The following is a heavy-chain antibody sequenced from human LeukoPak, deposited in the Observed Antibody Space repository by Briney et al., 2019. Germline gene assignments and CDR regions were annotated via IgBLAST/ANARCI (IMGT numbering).Heavy chain of an antibody. Sequence: GGSLRLSCAASGFTFSSYSMSWVRQAPGKGLEWVSSISGSGGSTFYADSVKGRFTISRDNSKNTLYLQMSSLRAEDTAVYYCAKDIRSTTSRGYFDYWGQGTLVTVSS. CDR2: ISGSGGST. CDR3: AKDIRSTTSRGYFDY. J-gene: IGHJ4*02. CDR1: GFTFSSYS. V-gene: IGHV3-23*01. D-gene: IGHD2/OR15-2a*01.